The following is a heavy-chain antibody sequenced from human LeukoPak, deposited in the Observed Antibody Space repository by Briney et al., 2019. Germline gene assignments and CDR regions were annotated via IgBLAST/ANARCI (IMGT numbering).Heavy chain of an antibody. CDR3: ARYSEPYCLDY. CDR2: IYTTGST. CDR1: GGSISSGSYY. Sequence: SQTLSLTCTVSGGSISSGSYYWSWIRQPAGKGLEWIGRIYTTGSTNYIPSLKSRVTISLDTSKNQFSLKLSSVTAADTAVYYCARYSEPYCLDYWGQGTLATVSS. J-gene: IGHJ4*02. D-gene: IGHD2-15*01. V-gene: IGHV4-61*02.